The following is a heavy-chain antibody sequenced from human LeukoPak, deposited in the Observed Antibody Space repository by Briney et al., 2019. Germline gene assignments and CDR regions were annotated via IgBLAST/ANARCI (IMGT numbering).Heavy chain of an antibody. Sequence: GGSLRLSCAAPGFTFSDYYMTWIRQAPGKGLECVSYISSSSDYTNYPDSVKGRFTISRDNAKNSLYLQMNSLRAEDTAIYYCARSGQHLFDFWGQGTLVTVSS. V-gene: IGHV3-11*06. J-gene: IGHJ4*02. CDR3: ARSGQHLFDF. CDR2: ISSSSDYT. D-gene: IGHD6-13*01. CDR1: GFTFSDYY.